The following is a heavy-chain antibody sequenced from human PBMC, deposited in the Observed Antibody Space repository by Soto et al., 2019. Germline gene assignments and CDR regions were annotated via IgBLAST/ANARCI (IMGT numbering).Heavy chain of an antibody. J-gene: IGHJ4*02. CDR1: LFTFSSYA. CDR3: ARTRGYSDYDLDY. V-gene: IGHV3-23*01. D-gene: IGHD5-12*01. Sequence: LGGSLRLSCSASLFTFSSYAMTWFRQAPGKGLEWVSAISYSGVSTYYADSVKGRFTISRDSSENTLSLQMNSLRVDDTAVYYCARTRGYSDYDLDYWGQGTLVTVSS. CDR2: ISYSGVST.